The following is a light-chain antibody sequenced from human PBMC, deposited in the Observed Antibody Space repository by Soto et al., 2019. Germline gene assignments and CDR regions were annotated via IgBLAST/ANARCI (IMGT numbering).Light chain of an antibody. Sequence: DILMTQSPATLSVSPGERATLSCRASQSVGSNLAWYQQKPGQAPRLLIFYGSTRATGIPARFSGSGSGTEVTLTISGLQSEDFTIYFCQQFNDWPRTFGQGTKVEFK. CDR2: YGS. V-gene: IGKV3-15*01. CDR1: QSVGSN. CDR3: QQFNDWPRT. J-gene: IGKJ1*01.